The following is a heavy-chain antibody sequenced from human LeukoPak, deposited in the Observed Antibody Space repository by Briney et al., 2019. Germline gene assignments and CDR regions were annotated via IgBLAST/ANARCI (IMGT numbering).Heavy chain of an antibody. CDR2: IKQDGSEK. V-gene: IGHV3-7*01. CDR3: ASRYYDYVWGSYRYTVYFDY. CDR1: GFTFSSYW. J-gene: IGHJ4*02. Sequence: GGSLRLSCAASGFTFSSYWMSWVRQAPGKGLEWVANIKQDGSEKYYVDSVKGRFTISRDNAKNSLYLQMNSLRAEDTAVYYCASRYYDYVWGSYRYTVYFDYWGQGTLVTVSS. D-gene: IGHD3-16*02.